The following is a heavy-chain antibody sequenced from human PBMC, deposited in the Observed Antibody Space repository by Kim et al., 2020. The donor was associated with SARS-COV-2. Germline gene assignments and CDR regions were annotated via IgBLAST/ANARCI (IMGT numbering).Heavy chain of an antibody. V-gene: IGHV3-64D*09. CDR2: IGGNGGTT. CDR3: VPLGRDTMTTSPYTYFDP. D-gene: IGHD3-22*01. J-gene: IGHJ5*02. Sequence: GGSLRLSCSASGFSLSNYVIYWVRQAPGKGLECVSAIGGNGGTTYYRDSVKGRFTISRDNSKNTLYLQMSSLRAEDTAVYYCVPLGRDTMTTSPYTYFDPWGQGNLVTVSS. CDR1: GFSLSNYV.